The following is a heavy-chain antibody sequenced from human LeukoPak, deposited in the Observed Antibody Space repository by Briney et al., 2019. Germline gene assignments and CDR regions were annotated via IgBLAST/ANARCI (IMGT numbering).Heavy chain of an antibody. CDR3: ASSDYYGSGRGF. CDR2: IYHSGST. V-gene: IGHV4-38-2*02. J-gene: IGHJ4*02. Sequence: SETLSLTCTVSGYSISSGYYWRWIRQPPGKGLEWIGSIYHSGSTYYNPSLKSRVTISVDTSKNQFSLKLSSVTAADTAVYYCASSDYYGSGRGFWGQGTLVTVSS. CDR1: GYSISSGYY. D-gene: IGHD3-10*01.